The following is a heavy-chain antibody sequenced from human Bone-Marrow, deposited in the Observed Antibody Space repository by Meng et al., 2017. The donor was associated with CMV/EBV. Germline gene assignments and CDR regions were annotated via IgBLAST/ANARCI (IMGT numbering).Heavy chain of an antibody. Sequence: GESLKISCAASGFTFSSYEMNWVRQAPGKGLEWVSYISSSGSTIYYADSVKGRFTISRDNAKNSLYLQMNSLRAEDTALYHCARAHLRGGYDYWGQGTLVTVSS. D-gene: IGHD3-10*01. CDR1: GFTFSSYE. J-gene: IGHJ4*02. V-gene: IGHV3-48*03. CDR3: ARAHLRGGYDY. CDR2: ISSSGSTI.